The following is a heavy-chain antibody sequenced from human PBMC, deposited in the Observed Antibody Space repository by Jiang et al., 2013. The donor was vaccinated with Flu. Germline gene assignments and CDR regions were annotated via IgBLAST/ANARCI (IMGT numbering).Heavy chain of an antibody. V-gene: IGHV1-2*02. D-gene: IGHD5-18*01. CDR2: IKIRTGET. J-gene: IGHJ4*02. CDR1: GYTFTDYF. CDR3: ARDPDTPMPIDF. Sequence: SGAEVKKPGASVKVSCVASGYTFTDYFIHWVRQAPGRGLEWMGWIKIRTGETNYGQRFQDRVTLTRDTSINTAYMELSGLRSADTAVYYCARDPDTPMPIDFWGQGTLVT.